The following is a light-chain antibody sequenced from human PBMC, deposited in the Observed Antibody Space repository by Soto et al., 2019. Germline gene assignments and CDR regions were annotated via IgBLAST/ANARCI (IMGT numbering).Light chain of an antibody. CDR3: QQYNSYPLT. J-gene: IGKJ4*01. Sequence: ELVMTQSPVTLSVSPGERATLSCRASQSVTNSYLAWYQQKPGQAPRLLIFGASTRAAGIPARFSGSGSGTEFTLTISSLQSEDFATYYCQQYNSYPLTFGGGTKVDI. CDR1: QSVTNSY. CDR2: GAS. V-gene: IGKV3-15*01.